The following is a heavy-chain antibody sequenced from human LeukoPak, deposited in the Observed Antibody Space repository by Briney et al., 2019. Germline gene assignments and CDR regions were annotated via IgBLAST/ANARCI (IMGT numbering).Heavy chain of an antibody. J-gene: IGHJ5*02. CDR2: IIPILGIA. CDR3: ARDYYYYGSGRVGGANWFDP. Sequence: VASVKVSCKASGGTFSSYAISWVRQAPGQGLEWMGRIIPILGIANYAQKFQGRVTITADKSTSTAYMELSSLRSEDTAVYYCARDYYYYGSGRVGGANWFDPWGQGTLVTVSS. CDR1: GGTFSSYA. V-gene: IGHV1-69*04. D-gene: IGHD3-10*01.